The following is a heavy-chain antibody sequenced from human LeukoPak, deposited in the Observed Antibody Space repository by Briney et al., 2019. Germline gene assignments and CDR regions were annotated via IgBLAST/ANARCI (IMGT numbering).Heavy chain of an antibody. V-gene: IGHV4-59*01. CDR1: GGSISSYY. Sequence: SETLSLTCTVSGGSISSYYWSWIRQPPGKGLEWIGYIYYSGSTNYNPSLRSRVTISVDTSKNQFSLKLSSVTAADTAVYYCALHIAVAGRFDRWGQGTLVTVSS. D-gene: IGHD6-19*01. J-gene: IGHJ5*02. CDR3: ALHIAVAGRFDR. CDR2: IYYSGST.